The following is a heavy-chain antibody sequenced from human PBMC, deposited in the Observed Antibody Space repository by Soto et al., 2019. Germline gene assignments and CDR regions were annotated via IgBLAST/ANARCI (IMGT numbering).Heavy chain of an antibody. J-gene: IGHJ6*03. V-gene: IGHV3-33*07. CDR1: DFTLNTYG. D-gene: IGHD5-18*01. CDR2: SRYDGTNK. Sequence: GGSLRLSFAASDFTLNTYGMYWGRQCPGKGLEWVAVSRYDGTNKDYADSVKGRLTISRDNSRNTLYLQMNSLRAEDTDVYYCAREYTLWYHYFYYYMDVWGQGTTVTVSS. CDR3: AREYTLWYHYFYYYMDV.